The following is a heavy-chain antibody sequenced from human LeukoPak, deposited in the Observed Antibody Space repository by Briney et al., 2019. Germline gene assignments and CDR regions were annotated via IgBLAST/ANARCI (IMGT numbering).Heavy chain of an antibody. CDR1: GFTFSTYA. V-gene: IGHV3-23*01. D-gene: IGHD5-18*01. CDR3: AKHPRGGYSNGYSFDY. CDR2: IIGIGLST. Sequence: QSGGSLRLSCAASGFTFSTYAMSCVRQAPGKGLEWVSGIIGIGLSTSYADSVKGRFTISRDNSKNTLYLQMNSLRAEGTAVSYCAKHPRGGYSNGYSFDYWGKGTLVTVSS. J-gene: IGHJ4*02.